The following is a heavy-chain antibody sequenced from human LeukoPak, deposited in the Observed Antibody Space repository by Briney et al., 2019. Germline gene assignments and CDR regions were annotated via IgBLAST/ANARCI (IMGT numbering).Heavy chain of an antibody. CDR3: AIRPRWFPYYFDY. CDR2: INHSGST. CDR1: SRSFSGYY. J-gene: IGHJ4*02. V-gene: IGHV4-34*01. Sequence: PSETLSLTCAVYSRSFSGYYWSWIRQPPGKWLEWIGEINHSGSTNYNPSLKSRVTIPVDTTKNHFSMKLSSVTDADTAVYYCAIRPRWFPYYFDYWGKGTLVTVP. D-gene: IGHD3-10*01.